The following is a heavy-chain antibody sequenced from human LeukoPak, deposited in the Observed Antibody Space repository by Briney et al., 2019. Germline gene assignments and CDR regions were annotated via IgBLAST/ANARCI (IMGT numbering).Heavy chain of an antibody. CDR3: ARDGVRGSYDHSHFDY. V-gene: IGHV3-7*01. D-gene: IGHD3-22*01. CDR1: GLTFSNYW. CDR2: IKQDGSEK. Sequence: GGSLRLSCAASGLTFSNYWMDWVRQAPGKGLEWVANIKQDGSEKNYVDSVKGRFIISRDNAKNSLFLQMSSLRVEDTAVYYCARDGVRGSYDHSHFDYWGQGILVTVAS. J-gene: IGHJ4*02.